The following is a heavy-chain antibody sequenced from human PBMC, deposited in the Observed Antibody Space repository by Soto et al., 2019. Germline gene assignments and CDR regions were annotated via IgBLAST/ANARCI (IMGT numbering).Heavy chain of an antibody. CDR3: AGSGGGLDY. Sequence: EVQLVESGGGLVQPGESLRLSCAASGFTVSNYHMTWVRQAPGKGLEWVSAVYADGATSHADSVKDRFTVSRDNSRNTLKLQMGGLRAGDTAVYYCAGSGGGLDYWGQGTLVTVSS. CDR1: GFTVSNYH. CDR2: VYADGAT. J-gene: IGHJ4*02. D-gene: IGHD3-10*01. V-gene: IGHV3-66*01.